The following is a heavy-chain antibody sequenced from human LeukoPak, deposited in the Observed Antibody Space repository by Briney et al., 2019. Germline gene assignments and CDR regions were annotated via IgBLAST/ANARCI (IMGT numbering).Heavy chain of an antibody. V-gene: IGHV4-28*05. CDR1: GYSISSSRW. D-gene: IGHD1-1*01. J-gene: IGHJ2*01. CDR3: ARSRVTTGTTFDL. Sequence: PSETLSLTCAVSGYSISSSRWWGWIRQPPGKGLEWIGYIYYSGSIYYNPSLKSRVTMSVDTSKNQISLKVNSVTAVDTAVYYCARSRVTTGTTFDLWGRGTLVTVSS. CDR2: IYYSGSI.